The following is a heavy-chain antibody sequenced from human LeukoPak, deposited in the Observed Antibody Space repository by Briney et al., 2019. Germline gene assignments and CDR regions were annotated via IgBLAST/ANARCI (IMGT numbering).Heavy chain of an antibody. CDR1: GYTFTSYG. CDR2: ISAYNGNT. Sequence: VSVKVSCKASGYTFTSYGISWVRQAPGQGLEWMGWISAYNGNTNYAQKLQGRVTMTTDTSTSTAYKELRSLRSDDTAVYYCAATGAPILFDYWGQGTLVTVSS. J-gene: IGHJ4*02. V-gene: IGHV1-18*01. D-gene: IGHD2-8*02. CDR3: AATGAPILFDY.